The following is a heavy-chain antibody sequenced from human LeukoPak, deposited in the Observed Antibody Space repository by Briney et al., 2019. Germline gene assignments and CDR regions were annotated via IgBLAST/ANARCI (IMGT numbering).Heavy chain of an antibody. CDR2: ISYDGSNK. CDR3: ARDQGTSYLSSFDY. CDR1: GFTFSSYG. D-gene: IGHD6-6*01. Sequence: GGSLRLSCAASGFTFSSYGMHWVRQAPGKGLEWVAVISYDGSNKYYADSVKGRFTISRDNSKNTLYLQMNSLRAEDTAVYYCARDQGTSYLSSFDYWGQGTLVTVSS. V-gene: IGHV3-30*03. J-gene: IGHJ4*02.